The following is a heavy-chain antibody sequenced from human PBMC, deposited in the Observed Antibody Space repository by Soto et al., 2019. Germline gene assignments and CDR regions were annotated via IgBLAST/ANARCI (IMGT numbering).Heavy chain of an antibody. V-gene: IGHV3-23*01. J-gene: IGHJ6*02. CDR1: GFTFSSYA. CDR2: ISGSGGST. D-gene: IGHD6-13*01. CDR3: AKVRGDIAAAGSYYYYGMDV. Sequence: GGSLRLSCAASGFTFSSYAMSWVRQAPGKGLEWVSAISGSGGSTYYADSVKGRFTISRDNSKNTLYLQMNSLRAEDTAVYYCAKVRGDIAAAGSYYYYGMDVWGQGTTVTVSS.